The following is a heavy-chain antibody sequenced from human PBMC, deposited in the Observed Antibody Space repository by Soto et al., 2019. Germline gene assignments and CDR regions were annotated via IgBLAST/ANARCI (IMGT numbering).Heavy chain of an antibody. J-gene: IGHJ6*03. V-gene: IGHV3-33*01. Sequence: QVQLVESGGGVVQPGRSLRLSCAASGFTFSSYGMHWVRQAPGKGLEWVAVIWYDGTNKYYADSVKGRFTISRDTSMNTRYLQMNSLRAEYTAVYYCSRLVGDVLTRYYTRGYMDVWVKGTTVTVSS. D-gene: IGHD3-9*01. CDR1: GFTFSSYG. CDR2: IWYDGTNK. CDR3: SRLVGDVLTRYYTRGYMDV.